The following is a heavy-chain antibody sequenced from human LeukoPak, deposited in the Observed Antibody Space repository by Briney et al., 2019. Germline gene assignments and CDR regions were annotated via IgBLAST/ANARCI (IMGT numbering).Heavy chain of an antibody. Sequence: PGGSLRLSCAASGFTFSTYNMNWVRQAPGKGLEWVSSITSSSSYTFYADSVKGRFTISRDNAKNSLYLQMNSLRAEDTAVYYCARGGGGLRYFDWLSPADAFDIWGQGTMVTVSS. CDR1: GFTFSTYN. V-gene: IGHV3-21*01. D-gene: IGHD3-9*01. CDR3: ARGGGGLRYFDWLSPADAFDI. J-gene: IGHJ3*02. CDR2: ITSSSSYT.